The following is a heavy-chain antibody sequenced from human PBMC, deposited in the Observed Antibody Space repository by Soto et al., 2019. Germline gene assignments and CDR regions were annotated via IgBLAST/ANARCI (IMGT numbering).Heavy chain of an antibody. CDR1: GYRFTSYW. J-gene: IGHJ5*02. CDR3: ARKDKSGYFNWFDP. V-gene: IGHV5-51*01. D-gene: IGHD3-22*01. Sequence: GESLKISCRTSGYRFTSYWIAWVRQMPGKGLEWMGIIFPSDSDTRYSPSSQGQVTISADRSTSTVFLQWASLKASDTAVYFCARKDKSGYFNWFDPWGQGTLVTVSS. CDR2: IFPSDSDT.